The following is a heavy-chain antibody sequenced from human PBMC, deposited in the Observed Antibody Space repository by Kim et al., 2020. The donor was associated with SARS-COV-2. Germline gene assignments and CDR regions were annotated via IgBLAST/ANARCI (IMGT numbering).Heavy chain of an antibody. V-gene: IGHV4-59*13. CDR3: ARGSGLEIDYYGSGPTFDY. J-gene: IGHJ4*02. CDR2: IYYSGST. Sequence: SETLSLTCTVSGGSISSYYWSWIRQPPGKGLEWIGHIYYSGSTNYNPSLKSRVTISVDTSKNQFSLKLSSVTAADTAVYYCARGSGLEIDYYGSGPTFDYWGQGTLVTGSS. D-gene: IGHD3-10*01. CDR1: GGSISSYY.